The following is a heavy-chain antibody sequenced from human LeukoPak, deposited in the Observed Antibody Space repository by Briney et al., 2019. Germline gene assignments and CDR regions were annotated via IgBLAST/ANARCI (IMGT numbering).Heavy chain of an antibody. J-gene: IGHJ4*02. D-gene: IGHD3-22*01. CDR1: GYTFTGYY. CDR3: ARVKYYYDSSGYYYFDY. V-gene: IGHV1-2*02. Sequence: ASVKVSCKASGYTFTGYYMHWVRQAPGQGLEWMGWINPNSGGTNYAQKFQGGVTTTRDTSISTAYMELSRLRSDDTAVYYCARVKYYYDSSGYYYFDYWGQGTLVTVSS. CDR2: INPNSGGT.